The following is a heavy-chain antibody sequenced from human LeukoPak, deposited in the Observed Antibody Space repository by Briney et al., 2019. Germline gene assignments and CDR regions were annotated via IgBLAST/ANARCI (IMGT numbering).Heavy chain of an antibody. CDR3: ARDSPGYLAYDS. CDR2: IKEDGSAT. V-gene: IGHV3-7*04. J-gene: IGHJ4*02. CDR1: GFTFSSYS. D-gene: IGHD1-1*01. Sequence: GGSLRLSCAASGFTFSSYSMSWVRQAPGKGPEWVANIKEDGSATYYVDSVKGRFTISRDNAKKSLYLQMNSLRAEDTAVYYCARDSPGYLAYDSWGQGTLVTVSS.